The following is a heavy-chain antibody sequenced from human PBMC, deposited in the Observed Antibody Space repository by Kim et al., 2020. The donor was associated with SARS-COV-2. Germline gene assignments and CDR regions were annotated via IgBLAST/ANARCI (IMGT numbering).Heavy chain of an antibody. D-gene: IGHD1-26*01. CDR1: GGSISSGGYY. CDR2: IYYSGST. Sequence: SETLSLTCTVSGGSISSGGYYWSWIRQHPGKGLEWIGYIYYSGSTYYNPSLKSRVTISVDTSKNQFSLKLSSVTAADTAVYYCARSRGLGIVGATAPYFDYWGQGTLVTVSS. CDR3: ARSRGLGIVGATAPYFDY. J-gene: IGHJ4*02. V-gene: IGHV4-31*03.